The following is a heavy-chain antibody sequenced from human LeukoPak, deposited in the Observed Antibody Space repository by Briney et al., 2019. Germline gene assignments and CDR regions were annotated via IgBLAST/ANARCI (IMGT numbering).Heavy chain of an antibody. J-gene: IGHJ4*02. Sequence: GGSLRLSCAPSGFTFTTSWMSWVRQAPGKGLEWLANIKPDGSEKNYVDSVRGRFTISRDNAKNSLYLEMNSLRAEDTAVYYCTRGAWYYIYSGQGTLVRVSS. V-gene: IGHV3-7*01. CDR3: TRGAWYYIY. D-gene: IGHD6-19*01. CDR2: IKPDGSEK. CDR1: GFTFTTSW.